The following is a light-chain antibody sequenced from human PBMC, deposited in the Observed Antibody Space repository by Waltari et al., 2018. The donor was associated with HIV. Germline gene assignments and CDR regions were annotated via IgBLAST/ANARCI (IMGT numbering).Light chain of an antibody. CDR3: QQLDSYPQIT. CDR2: ATA. CDR1: QGISSQ. V-gene: IGKV1-9*01. J-gene: IGKJ4*01. Sequence: DIQWTQSPSLLSVSGGDRVTITCRTSQGISSQLAWYQQKPGKAPKLLIYATATLQSGVPSRFRGSGSWTAFTLPIACLPPEDFSPYYCQQLDSYPQITFGEGTKVEVK.